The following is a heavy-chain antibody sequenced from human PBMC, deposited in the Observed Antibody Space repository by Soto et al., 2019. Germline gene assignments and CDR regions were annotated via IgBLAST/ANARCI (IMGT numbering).Heavy chain of an antibody. CDR2: IWYDGSNK. CDR3: AGELGDGYNYNYYYGMDV. V-gene: IGHV3-33*01. J-gene: IGHJ6*02. CDR1: GFTFSSYG. Sequence: LRLSCAASGFTFSSYGMHWVRQAPGKGLEWVAVIWYDGSNKYYADSVKGRFTISRDNSKNTLYLQMNSLRAEDTTVYYCAGELGDGYNYNYYYGMDVWGQGTTVTVSS. D-gene: IGHD5-12*01.